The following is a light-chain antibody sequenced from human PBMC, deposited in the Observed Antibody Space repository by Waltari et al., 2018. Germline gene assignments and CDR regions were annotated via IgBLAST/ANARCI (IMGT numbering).Light chain of an antibody. J-gene: IGLJ2*01. CDR3: SSDAGSNNYVI. V-gene: IGLV2-8*01. CDR1: SSDVGASNY. Sequence: QSALTQPPSASGSLGQSVTISCTGTSSDVGASNYVSWYQQNPGKAPRLMIFEVSKRPSRVPDRFSGSRSGNTAALTVSGLQAEDEADYYCSSDAGSNNYVILGGGTKLTVL. CDR2: EVS.